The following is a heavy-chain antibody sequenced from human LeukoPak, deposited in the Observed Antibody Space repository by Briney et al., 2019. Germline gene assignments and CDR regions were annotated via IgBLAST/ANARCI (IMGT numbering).Heavy chain of an antibody. V-gene: IGHV3-53*01. Sequence: GGSLRLSCAASGFTVSSNYMSWVRQAPGKGLEWVSVIYSGGSTYYADSVKGRFTISRDNAKNSLYLQMNSLRAEDTAVYYCARDIDFWSGYYQPYFDCWGQGTLVTVSS. CDR3: ARDIDFWSGYYQPYFDC. CDR1: GFTVSSNY. J-gene: IGHJ4*02. D-gene: IGHD3-3*01. CDR2: IYSGGST.